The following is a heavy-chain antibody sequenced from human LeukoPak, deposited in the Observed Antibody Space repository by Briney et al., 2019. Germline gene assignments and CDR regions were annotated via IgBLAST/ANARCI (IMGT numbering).Heavy chain of an antibody. Sequence: PSETLSLTCTVSGGSISSYYWTWIRQPPGKGLEWIGYVYYNGSTNYNPSLKRRVTISVDTSKNQFSLNLSSVTAADTAVYYCAGSEVPVSSRYYYYGIDVWGQGTTVTVSS. D-gene: IGHD3-10*01. J-gene: IGHJ6*02. CDR1: GGSISSYY. CDR2: VYYNGST. CDR3: AGSEVPVSSRYYYYGIDV. V-gene: IGHV4-59*01.